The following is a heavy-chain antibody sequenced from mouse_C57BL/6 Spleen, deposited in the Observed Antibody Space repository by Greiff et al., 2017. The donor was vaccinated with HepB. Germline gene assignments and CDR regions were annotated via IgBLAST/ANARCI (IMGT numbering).Heavy chain of an antibody. Sequence: EVKLMESGDGLVKPGGSLKLSCAASGFTFSSYAMSWVRQTPEKRLEWVAYISSGGDYIYYADTVKGRFTISRDNARNTLYLQMSSLKSEDTAMYYCTRDLYYGYVYAMDYWGQGTSVTVSS. CDR2: ISSGGDYI. CDR3: TRDLYYGYVYAMDY. CDR1: GFTFSSYA. V-gene: IGHV5-9-1*02. J-gene: IGHJ4*01. D-gene: IGHD2-2*01.